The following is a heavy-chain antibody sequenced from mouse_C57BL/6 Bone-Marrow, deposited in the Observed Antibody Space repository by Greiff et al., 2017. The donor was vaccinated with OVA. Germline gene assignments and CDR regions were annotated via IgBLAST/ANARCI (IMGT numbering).Heavy chain of an antibody. CDR3: AIYDGSNFDY. D-gene: IGHD2-3*01. Sequence: SGPELVKPGASVKISCKASGYAFSSSWMNWVKQRPGKGLEWIGRIYPGDGDTNYNGKFKGKATLTADKSSSTAYMQLSSLTSEDSAVYFCAIYDGSNFDYWGQGTTLTVSS. CDR1: GYAFSSSW. V-gene: IGHV1-82*01. J-gene: IGHJ2*01. CDR2: IYPGDGDT.